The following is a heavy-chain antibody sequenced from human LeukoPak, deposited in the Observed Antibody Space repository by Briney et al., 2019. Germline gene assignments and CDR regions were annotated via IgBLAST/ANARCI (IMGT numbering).Heavy chain of an antibody. CDR2: ISANGGTT. J-gene: IGHJ4*02. CDR3: ARGYTSMVFFDY. D-gene: IGHD5-18*01. Sequence: PGGSLRLSCAASGFTLTSYAMNWVRQAPGKGLEWVSSISANGGTTYYADSVKGRFTISRDNSKNTLYLQMNSLRAEDTAVYYCARGYTSMVFFDYWGQGTLVTVSS. CDR1: GFTLTSYA. V-gene: IGHV3-23*01.